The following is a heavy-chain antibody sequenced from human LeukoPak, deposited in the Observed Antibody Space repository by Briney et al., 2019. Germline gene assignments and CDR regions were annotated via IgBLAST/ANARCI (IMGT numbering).Heavy chain of an antibody. CDR2: MSLDGSSI. V-gene: IGHV3-30*15. CDR1: GFAFNTQA. CDR3: ARDRGKLRYLDL. J-gene: IGHJ4*02. Sequence: GWALTLFCLGSGFAFNTQAMHWLRQAPGKELEWLAVMSLDGSSIYYADSVKGRFTVSRDNSKNTLYLQMSSLRVEDTAVYYCARDRGKLRYLDLWGQGAPLAVSS. D-gene: IGHD3-9*01.